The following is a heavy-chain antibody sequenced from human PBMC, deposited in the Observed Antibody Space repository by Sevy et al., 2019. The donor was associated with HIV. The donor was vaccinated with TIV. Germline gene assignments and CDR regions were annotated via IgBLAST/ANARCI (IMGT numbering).Heavy chain of an antibody. J-gene: IGHJ4*02. CDR1: GFTFSKYS. V-gene: IGHV3-23*01. CDR3: AREGCTKPHDY. CDR2: LSFGCGEI. D-gene: IGHD2-8*01. Sequence: GGSLRLSCAASGFTFSKYSMSWVRQPPGKGLEWVSTLSFGCGEINYADSVKGRFTISRDNSKSWVYLQMNNPRPEDTAVYYCAREGCTKPHDYWGQGTLVTVSS.